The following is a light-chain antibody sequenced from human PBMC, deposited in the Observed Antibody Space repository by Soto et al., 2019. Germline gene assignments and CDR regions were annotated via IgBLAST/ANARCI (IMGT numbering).Light chain of an antibody. CDR3: QLEGT. V-gene: IGKV4-1*01. CDR2: WAS. CDR1: QSVLYSSNNKNY. J-gene: IGKJ1*01. Sequence: DIVMTQSPDSLAVSLGERATINCKSSQSVLYSSNNKNYLAWYQQKPGQPPKLLIYWASTRESGVPDRFSGSGSGTDFTLTISSLQAEDVAVYYWQLEGTFGQGTKVEIK.